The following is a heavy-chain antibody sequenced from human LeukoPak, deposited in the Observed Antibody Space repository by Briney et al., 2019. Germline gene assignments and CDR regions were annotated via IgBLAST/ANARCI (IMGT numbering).Heavy chain of an antibody. V-gene: IGHV3-48*03. J-gene: IGHJ6*03. Sequence: GGSLRLSCAASGFTFSSYEMNWVRQAPGKGLEWVSYISSSGSTIYYADSVKGRFTISRDNSKNTLYLQMNSLRAEDTAVYYCAKPLQAYYYMDVWGKGTTVTVSS. CDR2: ISSSGSTI. CDR3: AKPLQAYYYMDV. CDR1: GFTFSSYE. D-gene: IGHD1-14*01.